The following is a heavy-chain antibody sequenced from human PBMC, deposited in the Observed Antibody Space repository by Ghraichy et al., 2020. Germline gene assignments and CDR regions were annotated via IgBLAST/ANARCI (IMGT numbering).Heavy chain of an antibody. V-gene: IGHV3-23*01. CDR2: ISGSGGST. Sequence: GGSLRLSCAASGFTFSSYAMSWVRQAPGKGLEWVSAISGSGGSTYYADSVKGRFTISRDNSKNTLYLQMNSLRAEDTAVYYCAKGGSSSWYTDFLDDAEYFQHWGQGTLVTVSS. D-gene: IGHD6-13*01. CDR3: AKGGSSSWYTDFLDDAEYFQH. CDR1: GFTFSSYA. J-gene: IGHJ1*01.